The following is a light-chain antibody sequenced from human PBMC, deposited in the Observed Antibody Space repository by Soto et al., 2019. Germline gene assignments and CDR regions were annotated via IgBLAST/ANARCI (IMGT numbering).Light chain of an antibody. CDR1: SSDVGAYKY. CDR3: TSYVGNDIWV. V-gene: IGLV2-8*01. CDR2: EVT. Sequence: QSALTQPPSASGSPGQSVTISCTGTSSDVGAYKYVSWYQQYPGKAPKLMIYEVTKRPSGVPDRFSGSKSCNTASLTVSGLQAEDGADYYCTSYVGNDIWVFGGGTKLTVL. J-gene: IGLJ3*02.